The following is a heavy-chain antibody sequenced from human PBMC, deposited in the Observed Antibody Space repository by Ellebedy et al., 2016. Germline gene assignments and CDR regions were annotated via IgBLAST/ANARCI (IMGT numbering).Heavy chain of an antibody. D-gene: IGHD4-11*01. Sequence: SETLSLXXAVYGGSFSGYYWSWIRQPPGKGLEWIGEINHSGSTNYNPSLKSRVTISVDTSKNQFSLKLTSVTAADTAVYYCARGGYSNYVSSYYYYYMDVWGKGTTVTVSS. J-gene: IGHJ6*03. CDR3: ARGGYSNYVSSYYYYYMDV. CDR1: GGSFSGYY. V-gene: IGHV4-34*01. CDR2: INHSGST.